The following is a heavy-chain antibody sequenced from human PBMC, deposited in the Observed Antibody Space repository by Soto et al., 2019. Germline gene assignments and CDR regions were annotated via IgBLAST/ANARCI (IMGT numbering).Heavy chain of an antibody. CDR2: INHSGST. V-gene: IGHV4-34*01. CDR1: GGSFSGYY. J-gene: IGHJ4*02. D-gene: IGHD3-22*01. CDR3: ARRVTMIVVGKLGFDY. Sequence: SETLSLTCAVYGGSFSGYYWSWIRQPPGKGLEWIGEINHSGSTNYNPSLKSRVTISVDTSKNQFSLKLSSVTAADTAVYYCARRVTMIVVGKLGFDYWGQGTLVTVSS.